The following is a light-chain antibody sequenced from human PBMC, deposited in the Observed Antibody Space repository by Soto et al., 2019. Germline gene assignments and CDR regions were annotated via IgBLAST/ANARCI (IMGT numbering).Light chain of an antibody. Sequence: SYELTQPPSVSVAPGQTARIMCGGNNIESKSVHWYQQKAGQAPVLVVYADDDRPSGIPERFSGSNSGNTATLTITRVEAVDEADYFCQVWDSSRDLHVFGSGTKVTVL. J-gene: IGLJ1*01. CDR1: NIESKS. CDR3: QVWDSSRDLHV. CDR2: ADD. V-gene: IGLV3-21*02.